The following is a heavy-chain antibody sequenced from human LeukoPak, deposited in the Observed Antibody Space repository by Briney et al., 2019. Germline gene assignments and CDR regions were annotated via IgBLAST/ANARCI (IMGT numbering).Heavy chain of an antibody. D-gene: IGHD5-12*01. J-gene: IGHJ6*02. CDR1: GFTFSSYA. CDR2: IYSGGST. V-gene: IGHV3-66*01. CDR3: ARAVATDYYYYGMDV. Sequence: PGGSLRLSCAASGFTFSSYAMSWVRQAPGKGLEWVSVIYSGGSTHYADSVKGRFIISRDNSKNRLYLQINSLRAEDTAVYYCARAVATDYYYYGMDVWGQGTTVTVSS.